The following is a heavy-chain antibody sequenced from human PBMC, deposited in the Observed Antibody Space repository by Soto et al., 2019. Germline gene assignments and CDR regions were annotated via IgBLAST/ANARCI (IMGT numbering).Heavy chain of an antibody. CDR2: ISYDGSNK. CDR1: GFTFSSYV. J-gene: IGHJ5*02. Sequence: GGSLRLSCAASGFTFSSYVMHWVCQAPGKGPEWVAVISYDGSNKYYADSVKGRFTISRDNSKNTLYLQMNSLRAEDTAVYYCARDDHGNWFDPWGQGTLVTVSS. V-gene: IGHV3-30-3*01. CDR3: ARDDHGNWFDP.